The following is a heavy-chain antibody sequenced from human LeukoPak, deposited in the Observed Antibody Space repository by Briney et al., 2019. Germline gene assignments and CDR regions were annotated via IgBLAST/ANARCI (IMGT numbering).Heavy chain of an antibody. CDR3: AKYGGKGGYGDYLYIDY. CDR1: SFTFSSYG. Sequence: PGGSLRLSCAASSFTFSSYGVHWVRQAPGKGLEWVAFIRYDGSNKYYADSVKGRFTISRDNSKNTLYLQMNSLRAEDTAVYYCAKYGGKGGYGDYLYIDYWGQGTLVTVFS. D-gene: IGHD4-17*01. J-gene: IGHJ4*02. CDR2: IRYDGSNK. V-gene: IGHV3-30*02.